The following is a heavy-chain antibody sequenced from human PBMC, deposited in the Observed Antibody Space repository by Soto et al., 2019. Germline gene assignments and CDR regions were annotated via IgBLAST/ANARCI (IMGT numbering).Heavy chain of an antibody. Sequence: EVQLVESGGGLVQPGGSLRLSCAASGFTFSSYSMNWVRQAPGKGLEWFSYIRSSSSTIYYADSVKGRFTISRDNAKNSLSVQMNSMRSEDTAVYYCARDGTDNSTFTRYDYYYGMDVWGQGTTVTVSS. V-gene: IGHV3-48*01. CDR1: GFTFSSYS. D-gene: IGHD6-13*01. J-gene: IGHJ6*02. CDR2: IRSSSSTI. CDR3: ARDGTDNSTFTRYDYYYGMDV.